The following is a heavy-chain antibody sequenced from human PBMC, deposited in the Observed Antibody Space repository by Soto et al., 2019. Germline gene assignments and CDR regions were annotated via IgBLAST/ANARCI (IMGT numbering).Heavy chain of an antibody. D-gene: IGHD3-16*01. V-gene: IGHV2-5*02. CDR2: ISWDGDK. J-gene: IGHJ5*02. Sequence: QITLKESGPTLVKPTQTLTLTCTFSGFSLSSSGVGVAWIRQPPGKALEWLALISWDGDKYYSPSLKNRLSIPKDTSENHVVLTLTNVDPVDTGTYFCAHRPSDYIWGSYPTWGQGTLVTVSS. CDR1: GFSLSSSGVG. CDR3: AHRPSDYIWGSYPT.